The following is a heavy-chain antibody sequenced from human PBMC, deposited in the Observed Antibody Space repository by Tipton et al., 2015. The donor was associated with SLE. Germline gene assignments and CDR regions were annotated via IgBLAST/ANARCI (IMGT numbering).Heavy chain of an antibody. Sequence: TLSLTCAVYGGSFNDYYWSWIRQPPGKGLEWIGEVTQSGATNYNPSLKSRVTISVDTSQTQFSLKLTSVTAADTAVYYCARRDNFWGSYYRLVFEIWGQGTLVTVSS. D-gene: IGHD3-16*01. J-gene: IGHJ4*02. V-gene: IGHV4-34*01. CDR2: VTQSGAT. CDR1: GGSFNDYY. CDR3: ARRDNFWGSYYRLVFEI.